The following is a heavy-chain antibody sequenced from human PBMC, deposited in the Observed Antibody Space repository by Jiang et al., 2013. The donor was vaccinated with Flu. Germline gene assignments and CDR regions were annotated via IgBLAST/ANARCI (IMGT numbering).Heavy chain of an antibody. CDR3: ARHRTLAGVVIAYNWFDP. CDR1: GGSISSGSFY. CDR2: IYYSGST. D-gene: IGHD3-22*01. V-gene: IGHV4-39*01. Sequence: GSGLVKPSETLSLTCTVSGGSISSGSFYWTWIRQPPGKGLEWFGSIYYSGSTYSNPSLKSRVTISVDTSKNQFSLKLSSVTAADTAVYYCARHRTLAGVVIAYNWFDPWGQGTLVTVSS. J-gene: IGHJ5*02.